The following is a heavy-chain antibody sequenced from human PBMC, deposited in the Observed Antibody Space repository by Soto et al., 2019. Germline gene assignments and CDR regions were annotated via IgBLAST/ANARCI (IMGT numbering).Heavy chain of an antibody. V-gene: IGHV1-46*03. CDR1: GYTFTSYG. Sequence: GASVKVSCKASGYTFTSYGISWVRQAPGQGLEWMGIINASGGSTSYAQKLQGRVTMTRDTSTSTVYMELSSLRSEDTAVYYCARDPSITIFGVVIISAFGWFDPWGQGTLVTVS. D-gene: IGHD3-3*01. CDR2: INASGGST. CDR3: ARDPSITIFGVVIISAFGWFDP. J-gene: IGHJ5*02.